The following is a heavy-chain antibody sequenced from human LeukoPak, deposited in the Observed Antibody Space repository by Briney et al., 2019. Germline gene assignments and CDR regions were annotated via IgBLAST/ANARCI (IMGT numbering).Heavy chain of an antibody. Sequence: TSVKVSCKASGGTFSSYAISWVRQAPGQGLEWMGGIIPIFGTANYAQKFQGRVTITADESTSTAYMELSSLRSEDTAVYYCARDQLKNSSGYYYDDYWGQGTLVTVPS. V-gene: IGHV1-69*13. CDR3: ARDQLKNSSGYYYDDY. J-gene: IGHJ4*02. CDR1: GGTFSSYA. D-gene: IGHD3-22*01. CDR2: IIPIFGTA.